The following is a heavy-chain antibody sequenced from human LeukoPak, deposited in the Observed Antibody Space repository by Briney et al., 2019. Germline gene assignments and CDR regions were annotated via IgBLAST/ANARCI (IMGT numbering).Heavy chain of an antibody. V-gene: IGHV1-18*01. D-gene: IGHD6-13*01. CDR1: GYTFTSYG. J-gene: IGHJ5*02. Sequence: GASVKVSCKASGYTFTSYGITWVRQAPGRGPEWMGWISAYSGYTNYAQKFQGRVTMTTDTSTSTTYMELRSLRSDDTAVYYCARGNHSGSWSWFDPWGQGTLVTVSS. CDR2: ISAYSGYT. CDR3: ARGNHSGSWSWFDP.